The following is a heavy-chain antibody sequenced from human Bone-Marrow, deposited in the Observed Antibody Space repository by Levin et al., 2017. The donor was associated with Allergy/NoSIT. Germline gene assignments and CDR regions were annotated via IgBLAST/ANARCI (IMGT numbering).Heavy chain of an antibody. J-gene: IGHJ4*02. CDR1: EDTLTELS. CDR2: FDPEDGET. CDR3: ATKARFLEWFLSG. D-gene: IGHD3-3*01. Sequence: ASVKVSCKVSEDTLTELSMHWVRQAPGKGLEWMGGFDPEDGETIYAQKFQGRVTMTEDTSTDTAYMELSSLRSEDTAVYYCATKARFLEWFLSGWGQGTLVTVSS. V-gene: IGHV1-24*01.